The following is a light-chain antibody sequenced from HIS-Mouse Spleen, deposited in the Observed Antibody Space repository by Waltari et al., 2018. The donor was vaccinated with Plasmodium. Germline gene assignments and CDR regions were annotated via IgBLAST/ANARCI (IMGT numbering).Light chain of an antibody. CDR3: CSYAGSSTWV. V-gene: IGLV2-23*01. J-gene: IGLJ3*02. CDR1: SSDVGSYNL. CDR2: EGS. Sequence: LTQPASVSGSPGQSITIPCPGTSSDVGSYNLVSWYQQHPGKAPNLMIYEGSKRPSGVSNRSSGSKSGNTASLTISGLQAEDEADYYCCSYAGSSTWVFGGGTKLTVL.